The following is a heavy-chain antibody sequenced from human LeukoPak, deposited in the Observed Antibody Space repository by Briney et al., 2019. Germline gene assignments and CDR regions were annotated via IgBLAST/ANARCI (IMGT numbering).Heavy chain of an antibody. V-gene: IGHV1-8*03. D-gene: IGHD6-13*01. CDR3: ARPAIAAADNNWFDP. CDR1: GYSFTNYD. Sequence: ASVKVSCKASGYSFTNYDINWVRQATGQGLEWMGWMNPKSGDTGYSQKFQGRVFITRDTSINTAYMELSSLGSDDTAVYYCARPAIAAADNNWFDPWGQGTLVTVSS. J-gene: IGHJ5*02. CDR2: MNPKSGDT.